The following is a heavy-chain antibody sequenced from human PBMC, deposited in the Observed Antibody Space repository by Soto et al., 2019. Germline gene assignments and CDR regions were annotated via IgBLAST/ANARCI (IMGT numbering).Heavy chain of an antibody. CDR1: GGTFSSYA. CDR2: IIPIFGTA. V-gene: IGHV1-69*13. CDR3: ARGGPRSSSVWLYA. Sequence: SVKVSCKASGGTFSSYAISGVRQAPGQGLEWMGGIIPIFGTANYAQKFQGRVTITADESTSTAYMELSSLRSEDTAVYYCARGGPRSSSVWLYAWGQGTRVTVYS. D-gene: IGHD2-15*01. J-gene: IGHJ5*02.